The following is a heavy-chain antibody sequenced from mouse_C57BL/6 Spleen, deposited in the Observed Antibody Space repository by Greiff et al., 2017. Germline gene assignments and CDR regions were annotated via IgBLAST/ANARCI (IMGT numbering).Heavy chain of an antibody. V-gene: IGHV1-26*01. D-gene: IGHD2-3*01. J-gene: IGHJ3*01. CDR1: GYTLPDYY. Sequence: EVQLQQSGPELVKPGASVKISCKASGYTLPDYYMNWVKQSHGQSLEWIGFITPNTGGTSYTQQFKGKATLTVDTSSSTAYLGLRSLTAADSAVYTCARGDGYFAYWGQGTLVTVAA. CDR3: ARGDGYFAY. CDR2: ITPNTGGT.